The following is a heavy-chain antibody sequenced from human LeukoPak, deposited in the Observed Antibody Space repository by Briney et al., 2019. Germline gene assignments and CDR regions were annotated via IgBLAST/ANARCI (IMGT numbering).Heavy chain of an antibody. CDR3: AKGAGPPWFDP. Sequence: SETLSPTCTVSGGSISSGSYYWSWIRQPAGKGPQWIGRMSSSGRSDYNPSLKSRVTMSIDTSKNPFSLKLTSVTAADTAVYYCAKGAGPPWFDPWGQGTLVTVSS. V-gene: IGHV4-61*02. J-gene: IGHJ5*02. D-gene: IGHD6-19*01. CDR2: MSSSGRS. CDR1: GGSISSGSYY.